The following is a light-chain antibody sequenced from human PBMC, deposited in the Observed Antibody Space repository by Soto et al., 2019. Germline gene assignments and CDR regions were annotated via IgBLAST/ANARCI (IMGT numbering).Light chain of an antibody. J-gene: IGLJ1*01. CDR2: GVT. Sequence: QSALTQPASVSGSPGQSITISCTGSGSDIGAYNYVSWYQQHPGKAPKLLIHGVTRRPSGVSSRFSASKSAYTASLTISGLQAEDEANYDCSSFTTSYFYVFGPGTKVTVL. CDR1: GSDIGAYNY. V-gene: IGLV2-14*01. CDR3: SSFTTSYFYV.